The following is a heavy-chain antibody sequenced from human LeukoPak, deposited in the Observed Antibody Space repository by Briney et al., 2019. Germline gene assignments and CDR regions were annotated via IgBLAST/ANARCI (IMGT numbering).Heavy chain of an antibody. V-gene: IGHV3-48*03. CDR2: ISSSGSTI. CDR3: ARDYKDTALDY. Sequence: PGGSLRLSCAASGFAFSNYAMTWVRQAPGKGLEWVSYISSSGSTIYYADSVKGRFTISRDNAKNSLYLQMNSLRAEDTAVYYCARDYKDTALDYWGQGTLVTVSS. J-gene: IGHJ4*02. D-gene: IGHD5-18*01. CDR1: GFAFSNYA.